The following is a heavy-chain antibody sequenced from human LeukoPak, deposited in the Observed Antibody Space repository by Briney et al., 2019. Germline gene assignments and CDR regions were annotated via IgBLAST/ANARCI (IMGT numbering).Heavy chain of an antibody. CDR3: ARDGFGGSSWRFYHYGMDV. CDR1: GYTFTGYY. CDR2: INPNSGGT. D-gene: IGHD6-13*01. Sequence: ASVEVSCKASGYTFTGYYMHWVRQAPGQGLEWMGWINPNSGGTNYAQKFQGRVTMTRDTSISTAYMELSRLRSDDTAVYYCARDGFGGSSWRFYHYGMDVWGQGTTVTVSS. J-gene: IGHJ6*02. V-gene: IGHV1-2*02.